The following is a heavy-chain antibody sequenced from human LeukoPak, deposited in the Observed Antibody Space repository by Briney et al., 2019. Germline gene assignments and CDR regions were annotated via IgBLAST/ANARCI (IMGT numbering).Heavy chain of an antibody. CDR1: GGSLSYYY. CDR3: AGGGFYCGDDCWVDY. D-gene: IGHD2-21*02. CDR2: INRSGST. Sequence: SETLSLTCAVYGGSLSYYYWSWIRRPPEKGLEWIGEINRSGSTNYNPSLKSRVSISVDTSKNQFSLKLSSVTAADTAVYYCAGGGFYCGDDCWVDYWGQGTLVTVSS. V-gene: IGHV4-34*01. J-gene: IGHJ4*02.